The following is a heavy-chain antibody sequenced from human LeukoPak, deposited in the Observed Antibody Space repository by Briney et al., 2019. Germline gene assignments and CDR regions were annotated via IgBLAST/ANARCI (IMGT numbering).Heavy chain of an antibody. D-gene: IGHD3-22*01. CDR3: AKAKITLIVVANPNSGALDI. V-gene: IGHV3-23*01. CDR2: ISGSGSST. CDR1: GFTFRVYA. J-gene: IGHJ3*02. Sequence: PGGSLRLSCAASGFTFRVYAMTWVRQAPGKGLEWVSGISGSGSSTYSADSVKGRFTISRVNSNNTLYLQMNSLRAEDTALYYCAKAKITLIVVANPNSGALDIWGQGTMVTVSS.